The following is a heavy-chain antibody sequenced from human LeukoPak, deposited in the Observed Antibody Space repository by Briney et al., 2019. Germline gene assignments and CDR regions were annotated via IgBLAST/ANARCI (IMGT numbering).Heavy chain of an antibody. J-gene: IGHJ6*02. CDR2: ISYDGSNK. V-gene: IGHV3-30-3*01. CDR3: ASQGGLLWFGELSGGMDV. CDR1: GFTFSSYA. Sequence: GASLGLSCAASGFTFSSYAMNWVRQAPGKGLEWVAFISYDGSNKYYADSVKGRFTISRDNSKNTLYLQMNSLRAEDTAVYYCASQGGLLWFGELSGGMDVWGQGTTVTVSS. D-gene: IGHD3-10*01.